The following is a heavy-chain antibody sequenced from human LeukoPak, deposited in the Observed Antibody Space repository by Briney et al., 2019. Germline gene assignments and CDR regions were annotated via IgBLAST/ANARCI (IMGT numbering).Heavy chain of an antibody. V-gene: IGHV1-2*02. CDR2: INPNSGGT. D-gene: IGHD3-3*01. CDR3: ARGLAYDFWSGYFDY. Sequence: GASLKVSCKASGYTFTGYYMHWVRQAPGQGPQGMGWINPNSGGTNYAQKFQGRVTMTRDTSISTAYMELSRLRSDDTAVYYCARGLAYDFWSGYFDYWGQGTLVTVSS. CDR1: GYTFTGYY. J-gene: IGHJ4*02.